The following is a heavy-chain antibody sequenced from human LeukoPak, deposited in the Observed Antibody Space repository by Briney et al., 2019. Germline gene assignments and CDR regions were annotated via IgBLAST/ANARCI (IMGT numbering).Heavy chain of an antibody. J-gene: IGHJ4*02. CDR3: AKVIEMRTTVSPFDY. V-gene: IGHV3-23*01. CDR2: LSGGGGGT. Sequence: GGSLRLSCAASGFTFSKYAMSWVRQAPGKGLEWVSTLSGGGGGTYYADSVKGRFTISRDTSKNTLYLQMNSLRVEDTVVYYCAKVIEMRTTVSPFDYWGQGTLVTVSS. D-gene: IGHD4-17*01. CDR1: GFTFSKYA.